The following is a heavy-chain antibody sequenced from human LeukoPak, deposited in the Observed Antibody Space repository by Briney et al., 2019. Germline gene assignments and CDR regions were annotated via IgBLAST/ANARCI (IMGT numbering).Heavy chain of an antibody. J-gene: IGHJ3*02. V-gene: IGHV4-59*01. CDR2: IYYSGIT. Sequence: SETLSLTCTVPGGSISSYYWNWIWQPPGKGLEWIGYIYYSGITNYNPSLKSRVAISVDTSKSQFSLKLSSVTAADTAVYYCARAGRWEGRPHAFDIWGQGTMVTVSS. CDR3: ARAGRWEGRPHAFDI. CDR1: GGSISSYY. D-gene: IGHD1-26*01.